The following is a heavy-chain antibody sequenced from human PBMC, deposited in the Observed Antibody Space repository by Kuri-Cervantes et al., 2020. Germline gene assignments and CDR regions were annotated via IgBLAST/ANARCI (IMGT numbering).Heavy chain of an antibody. CDR3: ARHLITIFGVAKSADDY. CDR2: IYYSGST. Sequence: GSLRLSCTVSGDSISDYYWSWIRQPPGKGLEWIGYIYYSGSTNYNPSLKSRVTISVDTSKNQFSPKLSSVTAADTAVYYCARHLITIFGVAKSADDYWGQGTLVTVSS. CDR1: GDSISDYY. J-gene: IGHJ4*02. V-gene: IGHV4-59*08. D-gene: IGHD3-3*01.